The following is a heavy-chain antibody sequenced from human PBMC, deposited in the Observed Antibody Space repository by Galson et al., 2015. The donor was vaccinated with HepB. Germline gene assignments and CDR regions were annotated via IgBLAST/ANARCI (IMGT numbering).Heavy chain of an antibody. V-gene: IGHV3-30*04. CDR2: ISYDGSNK. J-gene: IGHJ6*02. CDR3: ARDFGSLYYGMDV. CDR1: GFTFSSYA. Sequence: SLRLSCAASGFTFSSYAMHWVRQAPGKGLEWMAVISYDGSNKYYADSVKGRFTISRDNSKNTLYLQMNSLRAEDTAVYYCARDFGSLYYGMDVWGQGTTVTVSS. D-gene: IGHD3-10*01.